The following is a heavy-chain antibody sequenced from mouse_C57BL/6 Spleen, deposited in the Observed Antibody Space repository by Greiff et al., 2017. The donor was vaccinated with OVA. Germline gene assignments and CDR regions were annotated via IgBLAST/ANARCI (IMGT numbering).Heavy chain of an antibody. V-gene: IGHV6-6*01. CDR1: GFTFSDAW. CDR2: IRNKANNHAT. Sequence: EVKLMESGGGLVQPGGSMKLSCAASGFTFSDAWMDWVRQSPEKGLEWVAEIRNKANNHATYYAESVKGRFTISRDDSKSSVYLQMNSLRAEDTGIYYCTRSYYGSSWGPAWFAYWGQGTLVTVSA. D-gene: IGHD1-1*01. J-gene: IGHJ3*01. CDR3: TRSYYGSSWGPAWFAY.